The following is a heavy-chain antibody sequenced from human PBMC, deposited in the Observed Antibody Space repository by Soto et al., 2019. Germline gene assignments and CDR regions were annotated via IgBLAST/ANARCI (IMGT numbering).Heavy chain of an antibody. V-gene: IGHV1-69*02. CDR1: GGTFSSYT. D-gene: IGHD1-1*01. Sequence: SVKVSCKASGGTFSSYTISWVRQAPGQGLEWMGRIIPILGIANYAQKFQERVTITRDKSTSTAYMEMSSLTSEDTAVYYCAANDVTWAAFDFWGQGTPVTVSS. J-gene: IGHJ4*02. CDR3: AANDVTWAAFDF. CDR2: IIPILGIA.